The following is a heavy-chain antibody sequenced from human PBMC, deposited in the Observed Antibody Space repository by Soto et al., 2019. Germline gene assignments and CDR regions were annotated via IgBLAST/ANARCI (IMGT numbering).Heavy chain of an antibody. Sequence: EVQLVESGGGLVQPGGSLRLSCAASGFTFSSYAMHWVRQAPGKGLEYVSAISSNGGSTYYANSVKGRFTISRDNSKNTVYLPIGSLRAEDMAVYYCARGGSGSYYFDYWGQGTLVTVSS. J-gene: IGHJ4*02. D-gene: IGHD1-26*01. CDR2: ISSNGGST. V-gene: IGHV3-64*01. CDR1: GFTFSSYA. CDR3: ARGGSGSYYFDY.